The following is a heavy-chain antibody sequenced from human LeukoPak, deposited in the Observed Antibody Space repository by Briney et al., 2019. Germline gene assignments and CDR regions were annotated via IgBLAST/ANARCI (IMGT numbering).Heavy chain of an antibody. J-gene: IGHJ4*02. CDR2: ISWNGDGI. Sequence: GGSLRLSCAASGFTFSTYVMNWLRQAPGKGLEWVSGISWNGDGIGYADSVKGRFTISRDNAKNSLYLQMNSLRAEDTALYYCAKARGYSYLQDFDYWGQGTLVTVSS. V-gene: IGHV3-9*01. CDR1: GFTFSTYV. D-gene: IGHD5-18*01. CDR3: AKARGYSYLQDFDY.